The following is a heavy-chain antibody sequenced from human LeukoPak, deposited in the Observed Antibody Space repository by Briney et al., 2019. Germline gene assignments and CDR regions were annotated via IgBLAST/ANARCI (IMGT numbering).Heavy chain of an antibody. J-gene: IGHJ4*02. V-gene: IGHV4-34*01. Sequence: PSETLSLTCAVYGGSFSGYYWSWIRQPPGKGLEWIGEINHSGSTNYNPSLKSRVTISVDTSKNQFSLKLSSVTAADTAVYYCARGFGSSWPSWGQGTLVTVSS. CDR2: INHSGST. CDR3: ARGFGSSWPS. CDR1: GGSFSGYY. D-gene: IGHD6-13*01.